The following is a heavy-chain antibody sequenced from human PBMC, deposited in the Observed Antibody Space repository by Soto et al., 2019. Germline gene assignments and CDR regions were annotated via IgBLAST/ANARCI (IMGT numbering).Heavy chain of an antibody. CDR2: ITPFNGNT. CDR1: GYTFTYRY. Sequence: ASVKVSCKASGYTFTYRYLHWVRQAPGQALEWMGWITPFNGNTNYAQKFQDRVTITRDRSMSTAYMELSSLRSEDTAMYYCATSYYYDSSGYSLGYWGQGTLVTVSS. V-gene: IGHV1-45*02. CDR3: ATSYYYDSSGYSLGY. J-gene: IGHJ4*02. D-gene: IGHD3-22*01.